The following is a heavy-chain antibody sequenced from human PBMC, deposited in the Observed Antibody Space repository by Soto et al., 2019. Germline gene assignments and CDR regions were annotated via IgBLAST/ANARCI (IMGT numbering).Heavy chain of an antibody. CDR2: IWYDGSNK. CDR1: GFTFSSYG. Sequence: GGSLRLSCAASGFTFSSYGMHWVRQAPGKGLEWVAVIWYDGSNKYYADSVKGRFTISRDNSKNTLYLQMNSLRAEDTAVYYCARGADNGARVLIDYWGQGTLVTVSS. CDR3: ARGADNGARVLIDY. V-gene: IGHV3-33*01. D-gene: IGHD1-26*01. J-gene: IGHJ4*02.